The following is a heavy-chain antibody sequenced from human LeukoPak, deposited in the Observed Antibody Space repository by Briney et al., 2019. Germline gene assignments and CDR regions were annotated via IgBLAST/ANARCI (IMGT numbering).Heavy chain of an antibody. CDR3: ARDLRLAYCGGDCYSPECCYYYMDV. V-gene: IGHV1-18*01. CDR2: ISAYNGNT. D-gene: IGHD2-21*02. CDR1: GYTFTRYG. J-gene: IGHJ6*03. Sequence: ASVKLCCKASGYTFTRYGISWVRQAPGQGLEWMGWISAYNGNTNYAQKPQGRVTMTTDTSTSTAYMELRSLRSDDPAVYYCARDLRLAYCGGDCYSPECCYYYMDVWGKGTTVTISS.